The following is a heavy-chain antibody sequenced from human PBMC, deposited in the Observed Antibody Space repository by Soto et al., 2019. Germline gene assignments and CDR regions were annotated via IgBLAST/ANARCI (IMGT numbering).Heavy chain of an antibody. J-gene: IGHJ4*02. D-gene: IGHD3-22*01. CDR3: AKVFYYYDSSGYYYFDY. CDR2: ISCSGSTI. CDR1: GFTFSSYA. Sequence: PGGSLRLSCAASGFTFSSYAVSWVRQAPGKVPEWISSISCSGSTIYYADSVKGPFTIYRDNSKNTLYLQMSSLRAEDTAVYYCAKVFYYYDSSGYYYFDYWGQGTLVTVSS. V-gene: IGHV3-23*01.